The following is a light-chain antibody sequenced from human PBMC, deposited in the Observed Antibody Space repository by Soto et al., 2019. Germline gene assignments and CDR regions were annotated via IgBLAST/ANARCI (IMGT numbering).Light chain of an antibody. CDR3: ATWDDDLNAAV. Sequence: QSVLTQPHSLSGTPGQRFTISCSGSSSNIAGNTVHWYQHLPGTAPKLLIYINDQRPSGVPGRFSASTSGTSASLAISGLQSDDEADYYCATWDDDLNAAVFGGGTQLTVL. CDR1: SSNIAGNT. J-gene: IGLJ7*01. CDR2: IND. V-gene: IGLV1-44*01.